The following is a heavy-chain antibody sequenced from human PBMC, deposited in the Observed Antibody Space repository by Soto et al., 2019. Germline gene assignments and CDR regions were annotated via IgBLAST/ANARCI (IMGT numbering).Heavy chain of an antibody. CDR3: ASYQGITIFGVVLQVMGV. V-gene: IGHV1-69*13. J-gene: IGHJ6*02. Sequence: SVKVSCKASGGTFSRYAISWVRQAPGQGLEWMGGIIPIFGTANYAQKFQGRVTITADESTSTAYMELSSLRSEDTAVYYRASYQGITIFGVVLQVMGVWGQGTTFAVCS. CDR2: IIPIFGTA. D-gene: IGHD3-3*01. CDR1: GGTFSRYA.